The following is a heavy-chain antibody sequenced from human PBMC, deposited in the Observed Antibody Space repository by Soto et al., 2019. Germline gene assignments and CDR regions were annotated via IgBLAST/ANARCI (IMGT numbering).Heavy chain of an antibody. CDR1: EFTFSSYA. CDR3: AKMTTRRFDY. D-gene: IGHD4-17*01. V-gene: IGHV3-23*01. J-gene: IGHJ4*02. Sequence: GGSLRLSCAASEFTFSSYAMSWVRQAPGKGLEWVSGISGSGLSTNYADSVKGRFTISRDNSKNTLYLQMNSLRAEDTAVYYCAKMTTRRFDYWGQGTLVTVSS. CDR2: ISGSGLST.